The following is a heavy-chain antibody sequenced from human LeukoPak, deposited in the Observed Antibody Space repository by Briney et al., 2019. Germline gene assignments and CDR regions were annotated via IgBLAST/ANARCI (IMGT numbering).Heavy chain of an antibody. J-gene: IGHJ4*02. Sequence: PGGSLRLSCAASGFSFSSYTMTWVRQAPGKGLEWVSAIDGSGDTTHYADSVKGRFTISRDSSNTLYLQMNSLRGEDTAVYHCAKGITYNFANWGSAQFDSWGQGTLVTVSS. CDR3: AKGITYNFANWGSAQFDS. D-gene: IGHD7-27*01. CDR2: IDGSGDTT. V-gene: IGHV3-23*01. CDR1: GFSFSSYT.